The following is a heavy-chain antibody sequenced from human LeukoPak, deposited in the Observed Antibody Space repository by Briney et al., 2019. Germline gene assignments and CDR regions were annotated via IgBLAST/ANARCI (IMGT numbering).Heavy chain of an antibody. D-gene: IGHD3-10*02. CDR1: GFTFTTYG. Sequence: GGSLRLSCAAFGFTFTTYGMNWVRQAPGKGLEWVSGITGSGDTTFYADSVKGRFTISRDNAKNSLYLQMNSLRAEDTAVYYCAELGITMIGGVWGKGTTVTISS. CDR3: AELGITMIGGV. CDR2: ITGSGDTT. J-gene: IGHJ6*04. V-gene: IGHV3-23*01.